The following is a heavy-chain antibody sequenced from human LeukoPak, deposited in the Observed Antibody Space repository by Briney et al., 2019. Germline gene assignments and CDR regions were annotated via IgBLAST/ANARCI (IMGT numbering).Heavy chain of an antibody. CDR1: AGSISSYY. CDR3: ARGVVPAAMGY. V-gene: IGHV4-59*01. CDR2: IYYSGST. D-gene: IGHD2-2*01. Sequence: PSETLSLTCTVSAGSISSYYWSWIRQPPGKGLEWIGYIYYSGSTNYNPSLKSRVTISVDTSKNQFSLKLSSVTAADTAVYYCARGVVPAAMGYWGQGTLVAVSS. J-gene: IGHJ4*02.